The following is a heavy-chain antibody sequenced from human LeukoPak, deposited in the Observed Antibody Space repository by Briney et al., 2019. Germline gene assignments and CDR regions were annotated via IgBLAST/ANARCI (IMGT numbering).Heavy chain of an antibody. D-gene: IGHD5-24*01. Sequence: GGSLRLSCGASGFTFSHYGMHWVRQAPGQGLEWVAVVWDDGINKFYAGSVKGRFTISRDNSKHTVSLHMNSLRAEDTAVYYCAKEAHKMATTSTDWGQGTLVTVSS. J-gene: IGHJ4*02. CDR1: GFTFSHYG. CDR2: VWDDGINK. V-gene: IGHV3-33*06. CDR3: AKEAHKMATTSTD.